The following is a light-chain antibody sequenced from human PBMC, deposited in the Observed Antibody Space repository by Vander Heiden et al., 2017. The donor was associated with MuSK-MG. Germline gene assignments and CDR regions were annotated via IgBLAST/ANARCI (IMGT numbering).Light chain of an antibody. CDR1: QSVSSNH. CDR2: SAF. J-gene: IGKJ1*01. CDR3: QQYGSSWT. V-gene: IGKV3-20*01. Sequence: DIVLTQSPGPLSLSPGERATLSCRASQSVSSNHLAWYQQKPGQAPRLLIYSAFIRATGFPDRFSGSGSGTDFTLTISRLEPEDFAVYYCQQYGSSWTFGQGTKVEIK.